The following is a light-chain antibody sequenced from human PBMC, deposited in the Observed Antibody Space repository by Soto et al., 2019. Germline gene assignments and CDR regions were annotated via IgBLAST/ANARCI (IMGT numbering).Light chain of an antibody. V-gene: IGLV2-8*01. J-gene: IGLJ3*02. CDR2: EVT. Sequence: QSALTQPPSASGSPGQSVTISCTGTSSDVGAYNYVSWYQQHAGKAPKLVIYEVTKRPSGVPDRFSGSKSANTASLTVPGLQAEDEADYYCSSFASSNTWVFGGGTQLTVL. CDR3: SSFASSNTWV. CDR1: SSDVGAYNY.